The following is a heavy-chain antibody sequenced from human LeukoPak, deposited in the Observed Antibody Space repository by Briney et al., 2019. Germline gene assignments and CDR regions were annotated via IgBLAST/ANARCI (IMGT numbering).Heavy chain of an antibody. J-gene: IGHJ4*02. CDR3: AKDQRSTEFDY. CDR1: GFIFSSYA. CDR2: ISYDGSNK. D-gene: IGHD5/OR15-5a*01. V-gene: IGHV3-30*04. Sequence: GGSLRLSCAASGFIFSSYAMHWVRRAPGKGLEWVALISYDGSNKYYADSVKGRFTISRDNSKNTLYLQMNSLRAEDTAVYYCAKDQRSTEFDYWGQGTLVTVSS.